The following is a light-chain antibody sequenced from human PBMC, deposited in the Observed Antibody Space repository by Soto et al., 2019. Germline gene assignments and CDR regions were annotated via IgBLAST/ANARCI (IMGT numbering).Light chain of an antibody. CDR1: SSDVGGYDY. Sequence: QSALTQPPSASGSPGQSVTISCTGTSSDVGGYDYVSWYQQHPGKVPKLMIYEVNKRPSGVPDRFSGSKSGNTASLTVSGLQTEDEADHYCSSYAVSDSLVFGGGTKVTVL. CDR2: EVN. V-gene: IGLV2-8*01. CDR3: SSYAVSDSLV. J-gene: IGLJ2*01.